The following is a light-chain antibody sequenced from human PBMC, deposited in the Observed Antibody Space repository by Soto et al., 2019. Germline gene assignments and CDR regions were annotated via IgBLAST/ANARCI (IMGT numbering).Light chain of an antibody. CDR2: GAS. CDR1: QSVSPY. CDR3: QQYNNWPLT. Sequence: VITQSPRTLSVSPGERATLSCSACQSVSPYLAWYPQKTAQAPRLLIYGASYRATGIPARCSGSGSGTEFTLTTSRLQCEDFAVYYCQQYNNWPLTFGGGT. V-gene: IGKV3D-15*01. J-gene: IGKJ4*01.